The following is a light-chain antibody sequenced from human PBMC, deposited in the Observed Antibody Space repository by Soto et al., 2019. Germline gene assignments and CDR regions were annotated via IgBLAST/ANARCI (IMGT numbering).Light chain of an antibody. CDR2: GNN. CDR1: SSNIGSNA. J-gene: IGLJ1*01. Sequence: QSVLTQPPSASGTPGQRVTISCSGSSSNIGSNAVNSYQQLPGTAPKLLTYGNNQRPSGVPDRFSGSKSGTSASLAISGLQSEDEADYYCAAWDDSLHGYVFGTGTKLTVL. V-gene: IGLV1-44*01. CDR3: AAWDDSLHGYV.